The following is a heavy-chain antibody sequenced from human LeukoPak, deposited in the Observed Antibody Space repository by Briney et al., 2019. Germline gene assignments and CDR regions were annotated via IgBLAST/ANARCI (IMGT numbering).Heavy chain of an antibody. CDR1: GYTFTSYG. V-gene: IGHV1-18*01. Sequence: ASVKVSCKASGYTFTSYGISWVRQAPGQGLEWMGWISAYNGNTNYAQKLQGRVTMTTDTSTSTAYMELRSLRSEDTAVYYCARDRYYDSSGYRYYYYGMDVWGQGTTVTVSS. CDR2: ISAYNGNT. D-gene: IGHD3-22*01. CDR3: ARDRYYDSSGYRYYYYGMDV. J-gene: IGHJ6*02.